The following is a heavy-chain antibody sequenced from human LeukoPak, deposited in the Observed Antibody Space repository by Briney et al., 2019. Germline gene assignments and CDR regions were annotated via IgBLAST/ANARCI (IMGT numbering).Heavy chain of an antibody. CDR1: GDTVSSDSAA. V-gene: IGHV6-1*01. J-gene: IGHJ4*02. D-gene: IGHD6-19*01. Sequence: SQTLSLTCAISGDTVSSDSAAWNWIRQSPSRGLEWLGRTYYRSQWFNDYAVSVKGRITINPDTSKNQFSLHLNSVTPEDSAVYYCARASYTTGWHFFDYWGQGTLVTVSS. CDR3: ARASYTTGWHFFDY. CDR2: TYYRSQWFN.